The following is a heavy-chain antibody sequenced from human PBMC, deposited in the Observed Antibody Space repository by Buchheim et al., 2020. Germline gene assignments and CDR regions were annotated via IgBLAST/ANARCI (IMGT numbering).Heavy chain of an antibody. D-gene: IGHD2-2*01. CDR3: ASSVVVPAARRWGTGNWFDP. Sequence: QVHLQESGPGLVKPSETLSLTCTVSGGSVSSGIYYWSWIRQPPGKGLEWIGYIYYSGSTNYNPSLKSRVTISVDTSKNQFSLKLSSVTTADTAVYYCASSVVVPAARRWGTGNWFDPWGQGTL. CDR1: GGSVSSGIYY. V-gene: IGHV4-61*01. CDR2: IYYSGST. J-gene: IGHJ5*02.